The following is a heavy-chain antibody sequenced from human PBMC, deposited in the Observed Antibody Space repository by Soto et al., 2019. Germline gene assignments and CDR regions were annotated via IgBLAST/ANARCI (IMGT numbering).Heavy chain of an antibody. CDR3: ARDQAPYSSSWSGFDP. V-gene: IGHV4-30-2*01. J-gene: IGHJ5*02. D-gene: IGHD6-13*01. CDR2: IYHSGST. CDR1: SGSISSGGYS. Sequence: QLQLQESGSGLVKPSQTLSLTCAVSSGSISSGGYSWSWIRQPPGKGLEWIGYIYHSGSTYYNPSLKSRVTISVDRSKNQFSLKLSSVTAADTAVYYCARDQAPYSSSWSGFDPWGQGTLVTVSS.